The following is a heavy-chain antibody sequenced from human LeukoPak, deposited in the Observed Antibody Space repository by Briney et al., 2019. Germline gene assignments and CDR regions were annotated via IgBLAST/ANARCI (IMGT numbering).Heavy chain of an antibody. CDR2: IYHSGST. V-gene: IGHV4-38-2*02. D-gene: IGHD2/OR15-2a*01. CDR3: ARPQNFLGYSDMDV. CDR1: NYSISSGYY. J-gene: IGHJ6*03. Sequence: PSETLSLTCTVSNYSISSGYYWGWVRQPPGKGLEWIGHIYHSGSTFYNPSLKSRVSISIDTSKNQFSLRLSSVTAADTAVYYCARPQNFLGYSDMDVWGRGTSVTVSS.